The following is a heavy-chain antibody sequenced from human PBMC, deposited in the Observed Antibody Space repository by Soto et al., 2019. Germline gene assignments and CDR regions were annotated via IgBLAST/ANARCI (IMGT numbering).Heavy chain of an antibody. Sequence: QVHLVQSGAEVKKPGASVKVSCKASGYTFTSYGITWVRQAPGQGLEWMGWISAHNGNTDYAQKLQGRVIVTRDTSTSKAYMELRSRRSDDTAVYYCARGRYGDYWGQGALVTVSS. D-gene: IGHD1-1*01. CDR1: GYTFTSYG. CDR3: ARGRYGDY. V-gene: IGHV1-18*01. J-gene: IGHJ4*02. CDR2: ISAHNGNT.